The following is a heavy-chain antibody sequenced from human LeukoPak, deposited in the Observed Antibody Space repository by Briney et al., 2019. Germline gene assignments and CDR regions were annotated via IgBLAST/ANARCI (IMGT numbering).Heavy chain of an antibody. CDR3: AKDPRALIVGATLVDY. CDR1: GFTFSSYG. D-gene: IGHD1-26*01. Sequence: GGSLRLSCAASGFTFSSYGMHWVRQAPGKGLEWVAVISYDGSNKHYADSVKGRFTISRDNSKNTLYLQMNSLRAEDTAVYYCAKDPRALIVGATLVDYWGQGTLVTVSS. CDR2: ISYDGSNK. J-gene: IGHJ4*02. V-gene: IGHV3-30*18.